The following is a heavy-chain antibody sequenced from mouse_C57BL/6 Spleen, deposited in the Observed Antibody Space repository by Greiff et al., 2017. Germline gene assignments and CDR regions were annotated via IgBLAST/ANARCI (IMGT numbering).Heavy chain of an antibody. CDR2: IDPANGNT. CDR1: GFNIKNTY. V-gene: IGHV14-3*01. D-gene: IGHD1-1*01. CDR3: AHSHGSRGYYYAMDY. Sequence: VQLKESVAELVRPGASVKLSCTASGFNIKNTYMHWVKQRPEQGLEWIGRIDPANGNTKYAPKFQGKATITADTSSNTAYLQLSSLTSEDTAIYYCAHSHGSRGYYYAMDYWGQGTSVTVSS. J-gene: IGHJ4*01.